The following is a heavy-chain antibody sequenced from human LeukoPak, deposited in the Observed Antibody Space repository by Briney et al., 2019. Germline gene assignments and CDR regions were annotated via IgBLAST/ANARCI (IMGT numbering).Heavy chain of an antibody. J-gene: IGHJ4*02. D-gene: IGHD3-10*01. V-gene: IGHV3-11*04. CDR2: ISSSGSTI. Sequence: GGSLRLSCAASGFTFSDYYMSWIRQAPGKGLEWVSYISSSGSTIYYADSVKGRFTISRDNAKNSLYLQMNSLRAEDTAVYCCARERITMVRGVEAPTPDRGGFDYWGQGTLVTVSS. CDR1: GFTFSDYY. CDR3: ARERITMVRGVEAPTPDRGGFDY.